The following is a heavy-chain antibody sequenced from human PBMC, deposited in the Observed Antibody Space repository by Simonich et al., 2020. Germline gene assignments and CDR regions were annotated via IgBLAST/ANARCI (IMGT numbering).Heavy chain of an antibody. V-gene: IGHV1-2*02. CDR1: GYTFTGCY. CDR2: INPNSGGT. Sequence: QVQLVQSGAEVKKPGASVKVSCKASGYTFTGCYRPWGREAPGQGREVVGWINPNSGGTNYAQKFQGRVTMTRDTSISTAYMERSRLRSDDTAVYYCARGGLGHWYFDLWGRGTLVTVSS. J-gene: IGHJ2*01. CDR3: ARGGLGHWYFDL. D-gene: IGHD6-25*01.